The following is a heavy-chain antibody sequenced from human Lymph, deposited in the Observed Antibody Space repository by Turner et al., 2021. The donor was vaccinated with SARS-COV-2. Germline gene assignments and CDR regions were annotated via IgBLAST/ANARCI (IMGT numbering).Heavy chain of an antibody. CDR1: GYTFTRYD. J-gene: IGHJ5*02. Sequence: QVQLVQSGAEVQKPGASVKVSCMASGYTFTRYDINWVRQATGQGLEWMGWMDPNRGNTGYEQKFQGRVTMTRNTSISTAYMELSSLRSEDTAVYYCARAAQLTVWFDPWGQGTLVTVSS. V-gene: IGHV1-8*01. D-gene: IGHD3-9*01. CDR2: MDPNRGNT. CDR3: ARAAQLTVWFDP.